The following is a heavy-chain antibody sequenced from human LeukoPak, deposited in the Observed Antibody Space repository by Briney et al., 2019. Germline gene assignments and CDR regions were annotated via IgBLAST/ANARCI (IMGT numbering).Heavy chain of an antibody. CDR1: GYSFTNYW. CDR2: IYPGDSDT. Sequence: GASLKISCKGSGYSFTNYWIGWLRQMPGKGLEWMGIIYPGDSDTRYSPSFQGQVTISADKSISAAYLQWTSLRASDTAMYYCARCIAVAGTCTFDIWGQGTMVTVSS. V-gene: IGHV5-51*01. D-gene: IGHD6-19*01. J-gene: IGHJ3*02. CDR3: ARCIAVAGTCTFDI.